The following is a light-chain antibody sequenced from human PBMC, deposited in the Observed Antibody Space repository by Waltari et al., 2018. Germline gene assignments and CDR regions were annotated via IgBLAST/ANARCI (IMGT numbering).Light chain of an antibody. J-gene: IGLJ2*01. CDR2: YDD. CDR1: NSNIGNNA. CDR3: AAWDDNLNAVV. Sequence: QSVLTQPPSVSEAPRPRVTISCSGSNSNIGNNAVNWYQQLPGKAPKLLIYYDDLLPSGVSDRFSGSKSDTSASLAISGLHSEDEADYHCAAWDDNLNAVVFGGGTKLTVL. V-gene: IGLV1-36*01.